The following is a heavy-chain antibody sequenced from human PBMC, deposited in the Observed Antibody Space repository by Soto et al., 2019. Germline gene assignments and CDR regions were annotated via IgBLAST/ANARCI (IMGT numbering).Heavy chain of an antibody. D-gene: IGHD3-10*01. J-gene: IGHJ4*02. Sequence: QVQLVQSGAEVKKPGASVKVSCKTSGYSFTSYGISWVRQAPGQGLEWMGWISAYNGNTNYPQKLQGRVTMTTDTSTRTAYMELRSLTSDDTAVYFCARVHLITWAPGFDYWGQGTLVTVSS. V-gene: IGHV1-18*01. CDR2: ISAYNGNT. CDR3: ARVHLITWAPGFDY. CDR1: GYSFTSYG.